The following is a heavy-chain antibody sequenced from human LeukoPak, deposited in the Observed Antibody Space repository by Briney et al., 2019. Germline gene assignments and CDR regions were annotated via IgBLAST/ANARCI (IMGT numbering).Heavy chain of an antibody. CDR1: GGTFSSYA. CDR2: IIHIFGTA. CDR3: ARSPYDSSGYYPLFYAFDI. V-gene: IGHV1-69*05. J-gene: IGHJ3*02. D-gene: IGHD3-22*01. Sequence: SVKVSCKASGGTFSSYAISWVRQAPGQGLEWMGGIIHIFGTANYAQKFQGRVTITTDESTSTAYMELSSLRSEDTAVYYCARSPYDSSGYYPLFYAFDIWGQGTMVTVSS.